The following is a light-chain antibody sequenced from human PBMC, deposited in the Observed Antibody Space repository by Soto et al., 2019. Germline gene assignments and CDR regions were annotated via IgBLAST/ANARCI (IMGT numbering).Light chain of an antibody. CDR3: QQNNKWPPVT. Sequence: VVMTQSPATVSVSPGEGVTLSCRASQTISNDLAWYQQKPGQAPRLLIYGASTRATGVPARFSGGGSGTEFTLTISSLQSEDFAFYYCQQNNKWPPVTFGGGTKVEIK. V-gene: IGKV3-15*01. CDR2: GAS. CDR1: QTISND. J-gene: IGKJ4*01.